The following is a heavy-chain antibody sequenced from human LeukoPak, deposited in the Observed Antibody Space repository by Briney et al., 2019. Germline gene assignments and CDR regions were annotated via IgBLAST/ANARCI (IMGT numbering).Heavy chain of an antibody. CDR1: GGSFSGYY. CDR2: INHSGST. V-gene: IGHV4-34*01. Sequence: SETLSLTCAVYGGSFSGYYWSWIRQPPGKGLEWIGEINHSGSTNYNPSLKSRVTISVDTSKNQFSLKLSSVTAADTAVYYCARGRGIRGGGSYYYYYYMDVWGKGTTVTVSS. D-gene: IGHD2-15*01. J-gene: IGHJ6*03. CDR3: ARGRGIRGGGSYYYYYYMDV.